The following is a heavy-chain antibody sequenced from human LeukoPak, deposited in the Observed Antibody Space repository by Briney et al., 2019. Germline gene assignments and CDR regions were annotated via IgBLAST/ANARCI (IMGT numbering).Heavy chain of an antibody. J-gene: IGHJ4*02. CDR2: IYSGGST. V-gene: IGHV3-66*02. D-gene: IGHD3-16*01. Sequence: GGSLRLSCAASGFTVSSNYMSWVRQAPGTGLEWVSVIYSGGSTYYADSVKGRFTTSRDNSKNTLYLQMNSLRAEDTAVYYCARDSIGAFDYWGQGTLVTVSS. CDR3: ARDSIGAFDY. CDR1: GFTVSSNY.